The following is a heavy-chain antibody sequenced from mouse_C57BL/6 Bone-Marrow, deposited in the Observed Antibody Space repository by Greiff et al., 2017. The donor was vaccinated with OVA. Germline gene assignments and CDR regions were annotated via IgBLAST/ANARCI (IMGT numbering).Heavy chain of an antibody. CDR2: IDPSDSDT. CDR3: ARTITTGVAPFDY. V-gene: IGHV1-50*01. D-gene: IGHD1-1*01. J-gene: IGHJ2*01. Sequence: QVQLQQPGAELVKPGASVKLSCKASGYTFTSYWMQWVKQRPGQGLEWIGEIDPSDSDTNYNQKFKGKATLTVDTSSSTAYMQLSSLTSEDSAVYYCARTITTGVAPFDYWGQGTTLTVSS. CDR1: GYTFTSYW.